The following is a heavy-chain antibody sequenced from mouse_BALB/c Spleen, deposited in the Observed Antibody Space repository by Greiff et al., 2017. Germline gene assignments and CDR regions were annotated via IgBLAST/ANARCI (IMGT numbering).Heavy chain of an antibody. Sequence: EVKVVESGGGLVQPGGSRKLSCAASGFTFSSFGMHWVRQAPEKGLEWVAYISSGSSTIYYADTVKGRFTISRDNPKNTLFLQMTSLRSEDTAMYYCARNPYYGYVYYYAMDYWGQGTSVTVSS. V-gene: IGHV5-17*02. J-gene: IGHJ4*01. CDR2: ISSGSSTI. CDR3: ARNPYYGYVYYYAMDY. D-gene: IGHD1-2*01. CDR1: GFTFSSFG.